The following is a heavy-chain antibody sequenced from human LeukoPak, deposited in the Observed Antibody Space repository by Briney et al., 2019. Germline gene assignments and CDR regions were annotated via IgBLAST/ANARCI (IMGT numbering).Heavy chain of an antibody. D-gene: IGHD2-2*01. V-gene: IGHV1-69*05. CDR1: RGTFSSYA. J-gene: IGHJ6*03. Sequence: ASVKVSCKASRGTFSSYAISWVRQAPGQGLEWMGGIIPIFGTANYAQKLQGRVTMTTDTSTSTAYMELRSLRSDDTAVYYCARFDQLLPRGYMDVWGKGTTVTVSS. CDR3: ARFDQLLPRGYMDV. CDR2: IIPIFGTA.